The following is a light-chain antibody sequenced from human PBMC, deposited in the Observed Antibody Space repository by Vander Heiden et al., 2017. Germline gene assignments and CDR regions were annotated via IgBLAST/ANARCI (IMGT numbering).Light chain of an antibody. CDR3: QTWGSGIRV. V-gene: IGLV4-69*01. CDR1: GGHTTYA. J-gene: IGLJ3*02. CDR2: VNSDGSH. Sequence: QVVLTQSPSASASLGASVNLTCTLCGGHTTYAIAWHQKQSEKGPRFLMKVNSDGSHTKGDGIPDRFSGSTSGSERYLTISSLQSDDEADYYCQTWGSGIRVFGGGTKLTVL.